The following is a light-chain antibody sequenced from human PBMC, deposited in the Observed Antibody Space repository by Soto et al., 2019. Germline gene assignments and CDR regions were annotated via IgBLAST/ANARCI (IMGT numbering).Light chain of an antibody. CDR3: QQYNNWPRT. J-gene: IGKJ1*01. V-gene: IGKV3-15*01. CDR1: QSFNSIY. Sequence: EIVLTPSPATLSLSPGERATLSCRASQSFNSIYLAWYQQKPGQAPRLLIYGASTRATGIPARFSVSGSGTEFTLTISSLQSEDFAVYYCQQYNNWPRTFGQGTKVDIK. CDR2: GAS.